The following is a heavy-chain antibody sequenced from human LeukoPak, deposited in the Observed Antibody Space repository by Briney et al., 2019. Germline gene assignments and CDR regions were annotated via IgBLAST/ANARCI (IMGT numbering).Heavy chain of an antibody. D-gene: IGHD3-10*01. Sequence: GGSLRLSCAASGFTFSSYWMSWVRQAPGKGLEWVAIIKQDASEKYYVDSVKGRFTISRDNAKTSLYLQMNNLSVADTAVYYCVTDQTGRHPYFFDYWGQGTLVTVSS. V-gene: IGHV3-7*01. CDR2: IKQDASEK. J-gene: IGHJ4*02. CDR1: GFTFSSYW. CDR3: VTDQTGRHPYFFDY.